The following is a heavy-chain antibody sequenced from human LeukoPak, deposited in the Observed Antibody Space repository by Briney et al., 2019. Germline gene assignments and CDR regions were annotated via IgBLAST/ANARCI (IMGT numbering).Heavy chain of an antibody. CDR2: IYSDGST. CDR3: ARELSTGIVLDY. V-gene: IGHV3-53*01. Sequence: GGSLRLSCAASGFIVSGDFMSWVRQAPGKGLEWVSVIYSDGSTYYADSVKGRFTISRDNSKNTLDLQMTGLRAEDTAVYYCARELSTGIVLDYWGQGILVTVSS. D-gene: IGHD6-6*01. CDR1: GFIVSGDF. J-gene: IGHJ4*02.